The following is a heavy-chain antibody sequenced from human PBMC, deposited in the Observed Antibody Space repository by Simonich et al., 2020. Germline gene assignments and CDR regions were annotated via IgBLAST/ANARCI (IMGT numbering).Heavy chain of an antibody. CDR2: INSDGSSK. J-gene: IGHJ3*02. CDR1: GFTFSSYW. CDR3: ARDYSNYDAFDI. Sequence: EVQLVESGGGLVQPGGSLRLSCAASGFTFSSYWMHWVRQAPGKGQVWVSRINSDGSSKSYAEAVKGRFTISRDNAKNTLYLQMNSLRAEDTAVYYCARDYSNYDAFDIWGQGTMVTVSS. V-gene: IGHV3-74*01. D-gene: IGHD4-4*01.